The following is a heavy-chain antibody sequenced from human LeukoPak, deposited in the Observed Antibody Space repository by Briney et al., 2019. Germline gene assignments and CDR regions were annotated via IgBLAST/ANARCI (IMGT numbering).Heavy chain of an antibody. V-gene: IGHV1-69*04. D-gene: IGHD1-1*01. CDR2: IIPIFGIA. J-gene: IGHJ3*02. CDR3: ARGLGNDAFDI. Sequence: APVKVSCKASGGTFSSYAISWVRQAPGQGLEWMGRIIPIFGIANYAQKFQGRVTITADKSTSTAYMELSSLRSEDTAVYYCARGLGNDAFDIWGQGTMVTVSS. CDR1: GGTFSSYA.